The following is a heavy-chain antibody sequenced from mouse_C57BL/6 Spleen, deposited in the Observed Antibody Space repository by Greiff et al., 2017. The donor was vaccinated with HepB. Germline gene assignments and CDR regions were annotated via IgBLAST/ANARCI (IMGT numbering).Heavy chain of an antibody. J-gene: IGHJ4*01. CDR3: ARGTPYAMDY. CDR2: INPYNGGT. CDR1: GYTFTDYY. D-gene: IGHD3-3*01. V-gene: IGHV1-19*01. Sequence: EVMLVESGPVLVKPGASVKMSCKASGYTFTDYYMNWVKQSHGKSLEWIGVINPYNGGTSYNQKFKGKATLTVDKSSSTAYMELNSLTSEDSAVYYCARGTPYAMDYWGQGTSVTVSS.